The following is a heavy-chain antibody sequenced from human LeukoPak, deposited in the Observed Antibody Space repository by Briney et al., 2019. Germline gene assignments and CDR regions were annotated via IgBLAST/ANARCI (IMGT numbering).Heavy chain of an antibody. D-gene: IGHD3-10*02. CDR3: AELGITMIGGV. Sequence: GGSLRLSCAASGFSFSRYWMSWVRQAPGKGLEWVANIKEDGSEKYYVDSVKGRFTISRDNAKNSLYLQMNSLRAEDTAVYYCAELGITMIGGVWGKGTTVTISS. CDR2: IKEDGSEK. V-gene: IGHV3-7*01. CDR1: GFSFSRYW. J-gene: IGHJ6*04.